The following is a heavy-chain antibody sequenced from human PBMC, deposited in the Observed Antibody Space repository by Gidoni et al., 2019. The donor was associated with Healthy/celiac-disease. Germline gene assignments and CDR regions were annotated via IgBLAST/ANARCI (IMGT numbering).Heavy chain of an antibody. CDR1: GFTFSSYS. V-gene: IGHV3-48*01. Sequence: EVQLVESGGGLVQPGGSLRLSCAASGFTFSSYSMNWVRQAPGKGLEWVSYISSSSSTIYYADSVKGRFTISRDNAKNSLYLQMNSLRAEDTAVYYCARDRVGARVFYFDYWGQGTLVTVSS. D-gene: IGHD1-26*01. CDR3: ARDRVGARVFYFDY. J-gene: IGHJ4*02. CDR2: ISSSSSTI.